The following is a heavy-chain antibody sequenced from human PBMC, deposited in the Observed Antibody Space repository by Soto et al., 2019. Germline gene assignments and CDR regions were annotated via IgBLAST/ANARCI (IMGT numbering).Heavy chain of an antibody. CDR2: IYYNGTTD. V-gene: IGHV3-33*01. J-gene: IGHJ5*02. D-gene: IGHD2-2*01. Sequence: QVQLVESGGGVVQPGGSLRLSCAASGFIFNSYGMHWVRQAPGKGLEWVSFIYYNGTTDYYSDSVKGRFTISRDNSKNTLYMQMNSLRVEDSAIYYCARDRGSSDWCDHWGQETLVTVYS. CDR1: GFIFNSYG. CDR3: ARDRGSSDWCDH.